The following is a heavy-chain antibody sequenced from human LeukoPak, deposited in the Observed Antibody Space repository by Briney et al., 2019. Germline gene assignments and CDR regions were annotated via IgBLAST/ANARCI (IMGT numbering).Heavy chain of an antibody. CDR1: GFTFADYA. D-gene: IGHD4-11*01. Sequence: QAGGSLRLSCAASGFTFADYAMSWVRQAPGKGLEYISFIRSKAYGGTTEYAASVKGRFTISRDDSKSIAYLQMNSLETEDTAVYYCTRAYHYRVDYWGQGTLVTVSS. CDR3: TRAYHYRVDY. CDR2: IRSKAYGGTT. J-gene: IGHJ4*02. V-gene: IGHV3-49*04.